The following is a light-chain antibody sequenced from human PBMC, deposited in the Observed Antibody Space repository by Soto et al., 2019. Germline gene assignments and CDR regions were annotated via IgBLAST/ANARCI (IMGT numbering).Light chain of an antibody. V-gene: IGLV2-23*02. J-gene: IGLJ1*01. CDR1: GSDVGAYNL. CDR2: EVN. CDR3: CSYAGTVAYV. Sequence: SSLAPPAPLSWSPGQSITLSFAGTGSDVGAYNLVSWYQQHPGKAPKLIICEVNTRPSGISTRFSGSKSGDTASLTISGLQAEDEADYFCCSYAGTVAYVFGTGTKVTVL.